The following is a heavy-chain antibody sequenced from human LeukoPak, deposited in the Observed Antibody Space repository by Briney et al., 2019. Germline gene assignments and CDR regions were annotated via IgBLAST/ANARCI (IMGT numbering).Heavy chain of an antibody. J-gene: IGHJ4*02. V-gene: IGHV4-39*07. CDR1: GGFISNAIYY. CDR2: IHYSGKT. CDR3: AREGDTARGFDY. D-gene: IGHD5-18*01. Sequence: SETLSLTCIVSGGFISNAIYYWAWIRQSPGEGLEWIGSIHYSGKTYYYPSLKSRVTISVDTSKNQFSLKLSSVTAADTAVYYCAREGDTARGFDYWGQGTLVTVSS.